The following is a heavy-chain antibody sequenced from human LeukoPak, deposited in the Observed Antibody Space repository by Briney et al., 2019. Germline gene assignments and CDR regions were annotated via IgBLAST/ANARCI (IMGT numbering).Heavy chain of an antibody. D-gene: IGHD6-6*01. CDR2: INPNSGDS. V-gene: IGHV1-2*02. CDR3: ARGRGTSSFDY. Sequence: GASAKVSCKASEYTFTTYYFHWVRQAPGQGLEWMGWINPNSGDSKCTEKFQDRVTMTRDTSISTVYMELSRLRYDDTAVYYCARGRGTSSFDYWGQGTLVTVSS. CDR1: EYTFTTYY. J-gene: IGHJ4*02.